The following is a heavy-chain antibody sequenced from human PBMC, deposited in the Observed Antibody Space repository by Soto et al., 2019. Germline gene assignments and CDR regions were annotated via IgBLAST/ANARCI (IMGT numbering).Heavy chain of an antibody. CDR3: ARVGPLYSGYGYYYYGLDV. Sequence: SETLSLTCAVYDGSFSGYHWSWIRQPPGKGLEWVGEIDHSGSTNYNPSLKSRATMSLDTSENQFSLKLISVTAADTAVYYRARVGPLYSGYGYYYYGLDVWGQGTTVTVSS. CDR2: IDHSGST. D-gene: IGHD5-12*01. CDR1: DGSFSGYH. V-gene: IGHV4-34*01. J-gene: IGHJ6*02.